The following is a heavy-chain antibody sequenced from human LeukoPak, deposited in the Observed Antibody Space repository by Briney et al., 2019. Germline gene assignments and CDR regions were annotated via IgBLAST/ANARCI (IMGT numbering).Heavy chain of an antibody. D-gene: IGHD3-10*01. CDR2: INPNSGGT. CDR3: ARDQPYYYGSGSSSHSDY. V-gene: IGHV1-2*02. CDR1: GYTFTGYY. Sequence: ASVKVSCKASGYTFTGYYMHWVRQAPGQGLEWMGWINPNSGGTNYAQKFQGRVTMTRDTSISTAYTELSRLRSDDTAVYHCARDQPYYYGSGSSSHSDYWGQGTLVTVSS. J-gene: IGHJ4*02.